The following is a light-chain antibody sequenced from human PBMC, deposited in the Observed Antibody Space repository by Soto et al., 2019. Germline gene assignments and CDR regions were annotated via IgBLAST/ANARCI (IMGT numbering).Light chain of an antibody. V-gene: IGKV3-11*01. CDR3: QQRSNWPPRGFT. CDR1: QSVSSY. J-gene: IGKJ3*01. CDR2: DAS. Sequence: EIVLTQSPATLSLSPGERATLSCRASQSVSSYLAWYQQKPGQAPRLLIYDASNRATGIPARFSGSGSGTDFTLTISSLEPEDFAVYYCQQRSNWPPRGFTVGPGTKVDIK.